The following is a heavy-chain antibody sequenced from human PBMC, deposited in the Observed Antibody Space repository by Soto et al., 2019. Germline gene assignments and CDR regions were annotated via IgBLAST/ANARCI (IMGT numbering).Heavy chain of an antibody. V-gene: IGHV3-23*01. CDR3: AKGTGYCSGGSCSLDY. CDR1: GFTFSSYA. D-gene: IGHD2-15*01. J-gene: IGHJ4*02. CDR2: ISGSGGST. Sequence: EVQLLESGGGLVQPGGSLRLSCAASGFTFSSYAMSWVRQAPGKGLEWVSAISGSGGSTYYADSVKGRFTISRDNSNNTLYLQMNSLRAEDTAVYYCAKGTGYCSGGSCSLDYWGQGTLVTVSS.